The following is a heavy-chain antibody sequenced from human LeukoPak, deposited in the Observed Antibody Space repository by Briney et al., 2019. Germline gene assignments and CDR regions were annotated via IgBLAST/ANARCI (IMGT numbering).Heavy chain of an antibody. CDR2: FAPEDGET. J-gene: IGHJ4*02. CDR3: ATDPNYYGSGNLDY. Sequence: AASVKVSCKVSGYTLTELSIHWVRQAPGKGLEWMGSFAPEDGETIYSQKFQGRVTMTEDTSTDTVYMELSSLSSDDTAVYHCATDPNYYGSGNLDYWGQGTLVNVSS. CDR1: GYTLTELS. D-gene: IGHD3-10*01. V-gene: IGHV1-24*01.